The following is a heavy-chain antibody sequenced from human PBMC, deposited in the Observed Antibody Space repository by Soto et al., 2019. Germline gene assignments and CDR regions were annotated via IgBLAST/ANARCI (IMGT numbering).Heavy chain of an antibody. CDR3: ARHDYYDSSGSSYYGMDV. V-gene: IGHV3-7*04. J-gene: IGHJ6*02. CDR1: GFTFSRYW. D-gene: IGHD3-22*01. CDR2: IKQDGSQK. Sequence: GGSLRLSCAASGFTFSRYWMSWVRQGPGKGLEWVANIKQDGSQKNYVDYVKGRVTISRDNAKNSLYLQMNSLRAEDTAVYYFARHDYYDSSGSSYYGMDVWGQGTTVTVSS.